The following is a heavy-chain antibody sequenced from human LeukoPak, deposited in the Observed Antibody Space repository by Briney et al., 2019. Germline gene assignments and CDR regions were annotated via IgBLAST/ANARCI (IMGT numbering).Heavy chain of an antibody. Sequence: GGSLRLSCTVSGFTVSSNSMSWVRQAPGKGLEWVSFIYSDNTHYSDSVKGRFTISRDNSKNTLYLQMNSLRAEDTAVYYCAKGGLVGAIHYFDYWGQGTLVTVSS. CDR1: GFTVSSNS. J-gene: IGHJ4*02. D-gene: IGHD1-26*01. CDR2: IYSDNT. V-gene: IGHV3-53*01. CDR3: AKGGLVGAIHYFDY.